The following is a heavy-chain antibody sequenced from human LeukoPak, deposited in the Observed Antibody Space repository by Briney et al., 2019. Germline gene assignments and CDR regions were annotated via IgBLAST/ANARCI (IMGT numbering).Heavy chain of an antibody. J-gene: IGHJ6*02. D-gene: IGHD3-10*01. CDR3: AKVIRGGYGMDV. CDR2: ISYSSSLT. CDR1: GFTFSSHA. Sequence: GGSLRLSCAASGFTFSSHAMHWVRQAPGKGLEWVSYISYSSSLTDYADSVKGRFTISRDNAKNSLSLQLNSLRDEDTAVYCAKVIRGGYGMDVWGQGTTVTVSS. V-gene: IGHV3-48*02.